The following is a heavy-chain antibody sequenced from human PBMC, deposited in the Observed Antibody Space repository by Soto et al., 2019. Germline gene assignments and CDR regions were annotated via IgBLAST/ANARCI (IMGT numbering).Heavy chain of an antibody. Sequence: PSETLSLTCTVWGDCITDNNFYWGCVRQPPGKGLDWIVNIYYLGNTFYNPSLRSRVTISAYTSKNQFSLNLSSVTAADPAVYYRPTFVVPATRHADFDFWRQGTLVTVPS. J-gene: IGHJ4*02. CDR2: IYYLGNT. V-gene: IGHV4-39*01. CDR1: GDCITDNNFY. D-gene: IGHD2-15*01. CDR3: PTFVVPATRHADFDF.